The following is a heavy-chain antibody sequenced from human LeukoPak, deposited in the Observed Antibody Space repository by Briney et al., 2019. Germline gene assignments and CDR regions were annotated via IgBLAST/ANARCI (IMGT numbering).Heavy chain of an antibody. D-gene: IGHD2-2*01. CDR2: ISAYNGNT. CDR3: ARDSDIVVVHGFDY. J-gene: IGHJ4*02. V-gene: IGHV1-18*01. Sequence: GASVKVSCKASGYTFTSYGISWVRQAPGQGLEWMGWISAYNGNTNYAQKLQGRVTMTTDTSTSTAYMELRSLRSDDTAVYYCARDSDIVVVHGFDYWGQGTLVTVSS. CDR1: GYTFTSYG.